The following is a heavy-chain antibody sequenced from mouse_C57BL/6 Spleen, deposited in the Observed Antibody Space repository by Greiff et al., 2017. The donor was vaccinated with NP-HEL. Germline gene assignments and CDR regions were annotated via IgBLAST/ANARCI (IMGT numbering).Heavy chain of an antibody. Sequence: EVQRVESGGGLVKPGGSLKLSCAASGFTFSSYAMSWVRQTPEKRLEWVATISDGGSYTYYPDNVKGRFTISRDNAKNNLYLQMSHLKSEDTAMYYCARDLEGAWFAYWGQGTLVTVSA. CDR3: ARDLEGAWFAY. CDR2: ISDGGSYT. CDR1: GFTFSSYA. V-gene: IGHV5-4*01. J-gene: IGHJ3*01.